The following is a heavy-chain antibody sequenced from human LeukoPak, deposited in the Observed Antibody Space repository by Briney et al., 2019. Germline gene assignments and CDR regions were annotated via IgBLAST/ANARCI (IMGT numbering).Heavy chain of an antibody. CDR3: ARDLAGSGPGFDY. J-gene: IGHJ4*02. D-gene: IGHD6-19*01. CDR2: ISSSSSTI. CDR1: GFTFSSYS. V-gene: IGHV3-48*01. Sequence: GGSLRLSCAASGFTFSSYSMTWVRQAPGKGLEWVSYISSSSSTIYYADSVKGRFTISRDNAKNSLYLQMNSLRAEDTAVYYCARDLAGSGPGFDYWGQGTLVTVSS.